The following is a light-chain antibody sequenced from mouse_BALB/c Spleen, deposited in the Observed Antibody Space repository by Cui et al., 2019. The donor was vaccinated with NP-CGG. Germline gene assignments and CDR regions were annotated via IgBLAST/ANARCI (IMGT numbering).Light chain of an antibody. V-gene: IGLV1*01. CDR1: TGAVTTSNY. CDR3: ALWYSNHWV. J-gene: IGLJ1*01. CDR2: STN. Sequence: AVVTYESSFNTSPGETVTLTCRSSTGAVTTSNYANWVQEKPDHLFTGLIDSTNNRAPGVPARFSGSLIGDKAALTITGAQTEDEAIYFCALWYSNHWVFGGGTKLTVL.